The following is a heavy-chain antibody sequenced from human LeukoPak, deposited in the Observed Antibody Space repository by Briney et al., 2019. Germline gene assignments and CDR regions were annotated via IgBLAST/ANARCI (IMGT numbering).Heavy chain of an antibody. CDR3: AREGAEGHQSAFDI. D-gene: IGHD3-16*01. Sequence: GGSLRLSCAASGFTFSAHIMDWFRQAPGKGVEWIGRVRTKARKYTTEYAASVKGRFVISRDDSRDSVFLQMGSLGTEDTAVYCAREGAEGHQSAFDIWGQGTMVTVSS. J-gene: IGHJ3*02. CDR1: GFTFSAHI. V-gene: IGHV3-72*01. CDR2: VRTKARKYTT.